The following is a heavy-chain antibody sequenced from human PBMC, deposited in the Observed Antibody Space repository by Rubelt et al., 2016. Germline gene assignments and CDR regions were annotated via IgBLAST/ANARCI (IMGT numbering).Heavy chain of an antibody. CDR2: ISWNSGSI. Sequence: EVQLVESGGGLVQPGRSLRLSCAASGFTFDDYAMPWVRQAPGKGLEWVSGISWNSGSIGYADSVKGRFAISRDNAKNSLYLQMNSLRAEDTALYYCAKDMGFHYGSGVDYWGQGTLVTVSS. D-gene: IGHD3-10*01. J-gene: IGHJ4*02. V-gene: IGHV3-9*01. CDR1: GFTFDDYA. CDR3: AKDMGFHYGSGVDY.